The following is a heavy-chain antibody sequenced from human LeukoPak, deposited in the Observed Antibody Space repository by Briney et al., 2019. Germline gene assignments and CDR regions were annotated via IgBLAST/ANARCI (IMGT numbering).Heavy chain of an antibody. V-gene: IGHV3-74*01. Sequence: GGSLTLSCAASGFGFSNFWMHWVRQAPGKGLVWVSRIKTDGTTTVYADSVKGRFTISRDNAKNSLYLQMNSLRGEDTAVYFCARTIRTYYYDGSGHYVPDYWGQGTLVTVSS. CDR1: GFGFSNFW. CDR2: IKTDGTTT. J-gene: IGHJ4*02. CDR3: ARTIRTYYYDGSGHYVPDY. D-gene: IGHD3-22*01.